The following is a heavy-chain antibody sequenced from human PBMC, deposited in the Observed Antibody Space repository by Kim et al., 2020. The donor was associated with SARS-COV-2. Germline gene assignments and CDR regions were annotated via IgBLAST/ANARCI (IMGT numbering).Heavy chain of an antibody. D-gene: IGHD3-22*01. CDR3: SKDSSADGSSHFHY. CDR2: ISGSGGST. J-gene: IGHJ4*01. Sequence: GGSLRLSCVASGFTFINYAMSWVRQAPGQGLEWVSAISGSGGSTYNADSVQGRFSITRYNSKSTQYLQMNSMSAEAKDASYCSKDSSADGSSHFHYWG. V-gene: IGHV3-23*01. CDR1: GFTFINYA.